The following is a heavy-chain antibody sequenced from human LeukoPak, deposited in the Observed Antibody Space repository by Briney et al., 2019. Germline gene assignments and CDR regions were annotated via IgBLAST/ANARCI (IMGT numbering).Heavy chain of an antibody. CDR2: ISSSSSYI. CDR3: ARDHSRFLEWLSGSPYFDY. J-gene: IGHJ4*02. D-gene: IGHD3-3*01. Sequence: GGSLRLSCAASGFTSSSYSMNWVRQAPGKGLEWVSSISSSSSYIYYADSVKGRFTISRDNAKNSLYLQMNSLRAEDTAVYYCARDHSRFLEWLSGSPYFDYWGQGTLVTVSS. CDR1: GFTSSSYS. V-gene: IGHV3-21*01.